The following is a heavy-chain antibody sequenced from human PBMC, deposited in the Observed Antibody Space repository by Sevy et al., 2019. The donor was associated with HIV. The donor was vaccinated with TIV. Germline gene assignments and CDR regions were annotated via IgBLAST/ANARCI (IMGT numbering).Heavy chain of an antibody. V-gene: IGHV3-30*02. J-gene: IGHJ1*01. CDR2: MWFDGSNT. CDR1: GFTFSTYG. D-gene: IGHD1-1*01. Sequence: GGSLRLSCAASGFTFSTYGMHWVRQAPGKGLEWVAVMWFDGSNTYYADSVKGRFTISRDNSKNALYLQMNNLRADDTAVYFCALERLTSNVAEYFHNWGQGTLVTVSS. CDR3: ALERLTSNVAEYFHN.